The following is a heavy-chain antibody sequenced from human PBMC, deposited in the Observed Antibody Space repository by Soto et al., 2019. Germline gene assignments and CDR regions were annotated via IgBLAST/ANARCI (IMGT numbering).Heavy chain of an antibody. V-gene: IGHV3-64*01. Sequence: PGGSLRLSCAASGFTFSSFPVHWVRQAPGKGLESVSAISVDGGSTYYANSVKGRFIISRDNSKNTLYLQMNSLRAEDTALYYCARDGNSGYNWEYYYGMDVWGRGTTVTVSS. D-gene: IGHD5-12*01. CDR1: GFTFSSFP. J-gene: IGHJ6*02. CDR3: ARDGNSGYNWEYYYGMDV. CDR2: ISVDGGST.